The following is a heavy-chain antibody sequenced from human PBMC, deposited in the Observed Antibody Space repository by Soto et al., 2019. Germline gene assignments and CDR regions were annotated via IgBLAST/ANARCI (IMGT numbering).Heavy chain of an antibody. V-gene: IGHV1-18*04. CDR1: GYTFTSYG. J-gene: IGHJ6*02. Sequence: ASVKVSCKASGYTFTSYGISWVRQAPGQGLEWMGWISAYNGNTNYAQKLQGRVTMTTDTSTSTAYMELRSLRSDDTAVYYSARGPYSTSLNSSPYHYYYGMDVWGQGTTVTGS. CDR3: ARGPYSTSLNSSPYHYYYGMDV. D-gene: IGHD6-6*01. CDR2: ISAYNGNT.